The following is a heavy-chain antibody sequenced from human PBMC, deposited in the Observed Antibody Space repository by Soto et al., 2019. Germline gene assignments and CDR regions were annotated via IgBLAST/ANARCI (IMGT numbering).Heavy chain of an antibody. CDR3: ARPVGVAGGVTQVGTPSEY. J-gene: IGHJ4*02. V-gene: IGHV4-39*07. D-gene: IGHD3-10*01. CDR2: IYSSGTT. CDR1: GGSIRSSSYY. Sequence: SETLSLTCTVSGGSIRSSSYYWVWVRQPPGKGLEWIGSIYSSGTTYYNPSLKSRVTMSVDTSKNQFSMNLTSVTAAAGSVYYCARPVGVAGGVTQVGTPSEYWCQGARVTVSS.